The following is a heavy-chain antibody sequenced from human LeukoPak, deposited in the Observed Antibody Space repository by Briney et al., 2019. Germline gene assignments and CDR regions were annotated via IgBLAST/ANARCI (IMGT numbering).Heavy chain of an antibody. D-gene: IGHD6-19*01. CDR3: APKERGLVPTYYFDY. J-gene: IGHJ4*02. CDR1: GYTLTELS. Sequence: GASVKVSCKVSGYTLTELSMHWVRQAPGKGLEWMGGFDPEDGETIYAQKFQGRVTMTEDTSTDTAYMELSSLRSEDTAVYYCAPKERGLVPTYYFDYWGQGTLVTVSS. V-gene: IGHV1-24*01. CDR2: FDPEDGET.